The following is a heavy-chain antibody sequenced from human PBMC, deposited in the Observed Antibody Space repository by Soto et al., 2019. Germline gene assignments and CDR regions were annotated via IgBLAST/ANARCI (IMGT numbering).Heavy chain of an antibody. V-gene: IGHV3-30-3*01. CDR3: ARDRAAGLPYFDY. CDR2: ISYDGSNK. Sequence: PGGSLRLSCSASGFTFSSYAMHWVRQAPGKGLEWVAVISYDGSNKYYADSVKGRFTISRDNSKNTLYLQMNSLRAEDTAVYYCARDRAAGLPYFDYWGQGTLVTVSS. D-gene: IGHD6-13*01. CDR1: GFTFSSYA. J-gene: IGHJ4*02.